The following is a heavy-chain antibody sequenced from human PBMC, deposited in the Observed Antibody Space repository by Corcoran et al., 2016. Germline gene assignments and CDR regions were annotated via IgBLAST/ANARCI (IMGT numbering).Heavy chain of an antibody. CDR1: GFTFSSYS. J-gene: IGHJ6*02. Sequence: EVQLVESGGGLVQPGGSLRLSCAASGFTFSSYSMNWVRQAPGKGLEWVSYISSSSSTLYYADSVKGRFTISRDNAKNSLYLQMNSLRAEDTAVYYCARGEFPADYYYYYGMDVWGQGTTVTVSS. CDR2: ISSSSSTL. D-gene: IGHD3-10*01. CDR3: ARGEFPADYYYYYGMDV. V-gene: IGHV3-48*04.